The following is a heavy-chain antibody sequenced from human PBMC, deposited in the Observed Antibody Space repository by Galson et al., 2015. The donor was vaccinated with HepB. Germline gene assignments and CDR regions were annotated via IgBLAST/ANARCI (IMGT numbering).Heavy chain of an antibody. Sequence: SLRLSCAASGFTFSGYSMNWVRQAPGKGLEWVSYISTRGTSVSYADAVKGRFTVSRDNAKNSLYLQMNNLRAEDTAVYYGARLFPNSGSDSYYPWLYDFDYWGQGTLVTVSS. V-gene: IGHV3-48*04. CDR2: ISTRGTSV. CDR1: GFTFSGYS. CDR3: ARLFPNSGSDSYYPWLYDFDY. J-gene: IGHJ4*02. D-gene: IGHD3-10*01.